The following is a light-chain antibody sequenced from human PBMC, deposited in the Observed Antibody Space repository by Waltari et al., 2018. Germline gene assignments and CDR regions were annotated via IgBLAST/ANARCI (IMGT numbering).Light chain of an antibody. CDR3: CSYADTTTWV. CDR2: EGS. V-gene: IGLV2-23*01. J-gene: IGLJ3*02. CDR1: SSDVGIYNR. Sequence: QSALTQSASVSGSPGQSITISCTGTSSDVGIYNRAPWYQQYPDKAPKLMIYEGSQRPSGVSNRFSGSKSGNTASLTISGLQAEDEADYYCCSYADTTTWVFGGGTKLTVL.